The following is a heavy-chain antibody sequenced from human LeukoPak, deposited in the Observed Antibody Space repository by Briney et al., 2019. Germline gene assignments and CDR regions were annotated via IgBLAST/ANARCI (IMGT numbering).Heavy chain of an antibody. CDR3: AKESVRYSSSGEGQK. V-gene: IGHV3-23*01. CDR1: GFTFSSYA. J-gene: IGHJ4*02. CDR2: ISGSGGST. Sequence: PGGSLRLSCAASGFTFSSYAMSWVRQAPGKGLEWVSAISGSGGSTYYADSVKGRFTISRDNSKNTLHLQMHSLRAEDTAVYYCAKESVRYSSSGEGQKWGQGTLVTVSS. D-gene: IGHD6-13*01.